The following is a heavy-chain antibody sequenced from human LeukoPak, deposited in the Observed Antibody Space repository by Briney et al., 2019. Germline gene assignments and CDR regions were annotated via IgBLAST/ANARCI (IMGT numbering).Heavy chain of an antibody. CDR3: ARGEPLTVQPDH. D-gene: IGHD1-14*01. J-gene: IGHJ4*02. Sequence: ASVKVSCKASGGTSSSYTISWVRQAPGQGLEWMGRIIPTLGIANYAQKFQGRVTITADKSTSTAYMELSSLRPEDTAVYYCARGEPLTVQPDHWGQGTLVTVSS. V-gene: IGHV1-69*02. CDR1: GGTSSSYT. CDR2: IIPTLGIA.